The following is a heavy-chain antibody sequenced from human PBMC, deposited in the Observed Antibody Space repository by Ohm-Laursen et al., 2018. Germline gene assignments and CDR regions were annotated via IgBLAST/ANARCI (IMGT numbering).Heavy chain of an antibody. V-gene: IGHV1-2*02. Sequence: EASVKVSCKASGYTFSGYHMHWVRQAPGQGLEWMGWINPNTGGTNYAQKFQGRVTMTRDTSISTAYMELSRLTSDDTAVYFCARDFWSGHTYNWFDPWGQGTLVTVSS. CDR1: GYTFSGYH. CDR3: ARDFWSGHTYNWFDP. D-gene: IGHD3-3*01. CDR2: INPNTGGT. J-gene: IGHJ5*02.